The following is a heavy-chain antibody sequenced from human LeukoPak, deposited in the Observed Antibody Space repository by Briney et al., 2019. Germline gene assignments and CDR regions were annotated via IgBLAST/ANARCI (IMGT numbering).Heavy chain of an antibody. Sequence: GGSLRLSCAASGFTFSSYAMSWVRQAPGKGLEWVSAISVSGGTTYYADSVKGRFTVSRDNSKNTLYLQMNSLRAEDTALYYCAQETGHWVAEYFQHWGQGTLVTVSS. V-gene: IGHV3-23*01. CDR3: AQETGHWVAEYFQH. J-gene: IGHJ1*01. D-gene: IGHD7-27*01. CDR1: GFTFSSYA. CDR2: ISVSGGTT.